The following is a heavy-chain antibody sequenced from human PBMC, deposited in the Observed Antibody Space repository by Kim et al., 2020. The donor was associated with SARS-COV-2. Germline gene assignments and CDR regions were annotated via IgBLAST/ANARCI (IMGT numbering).Heavy chain of an antibody. J-gene: IGHJ4*02. CDR1: GFTFSSYS. CDR2: ISSSSSYI. CDR3: ARVGSSSSPTDY. Sequence: RGSLRLSCAASGFTFSSYSMNWVRQAPGKGLEWVSSISSSSSYIYYADSVKGRFTISRDNAKNSLYLQMNSLRAEDTAVYYCARVGSSSSPTDYWGQGTLVTVSS. D-gene: IGHD6-13*01. V-gene: IGHV3-21*01.